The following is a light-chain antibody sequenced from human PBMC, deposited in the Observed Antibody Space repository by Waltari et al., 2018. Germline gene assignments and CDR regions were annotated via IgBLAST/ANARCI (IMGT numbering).Light chain of an antibody. J-gene: IGLJ2*01. Sequence: QLVLTQSPSASASLGASVKLTCPLSSGPSSYTIPWHRPQSEKGPRYLMKVNSDGSHSKAXXXXXXXSGSSSGAERYLTISSLQSEDEGDYYCQTWGTGIHVVFGGGTKLTVL. CDR3: QTWGTGIHVV. CDR2: VNSDGSH. V-gene: IGLV4-69*01. CDR1: SGPSSYT.